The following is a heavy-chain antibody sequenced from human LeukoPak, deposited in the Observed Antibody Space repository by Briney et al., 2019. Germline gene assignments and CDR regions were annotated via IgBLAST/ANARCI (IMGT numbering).Heavy chain of an antibody. CDR1: GFTFSSYG. CDR2: IRYDGSNK. J-gene: IGHJ5*02. CDR3: AKGVGYDSSGYEDNWFDP. D-gene: IGHD3-22*01. V-gene: IGHV3-30*02. Sequence: PGGSLRLSCAASGFTFSSYGMHWVRQAPGKGLEWVAFIRYDGSNKYYADSVKGRFTISRDNSKNTLYLQMNSLRVEDTALYYCAKGVGYDSSGYEDNWFDPWGQGTLVTVSS.